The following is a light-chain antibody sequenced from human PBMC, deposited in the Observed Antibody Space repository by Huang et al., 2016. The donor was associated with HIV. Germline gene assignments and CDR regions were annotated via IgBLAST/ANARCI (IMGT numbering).Light chain of an antibody. V-gene: IGKV3-20*01. CDR2: SAS. J-gene: IGKJ3*01. Sequence: EIVLTQSPGTLSLSPGERATLSCRASHTIRSSYLAWYHQKPGQAPRLLIYSASNRATGIPDRFSGSGSGTDFTLTISRLEPEDFAVYYCQQYGSSIFTFGPGTKVDIK. CDR3: QQYGSSIFT. CDR1: HTIRSSY.